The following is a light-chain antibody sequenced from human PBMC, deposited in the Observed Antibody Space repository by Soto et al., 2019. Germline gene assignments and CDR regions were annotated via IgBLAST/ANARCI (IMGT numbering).Light chain of an antibody. V-gene: IGKV3-20*01. CDR3: QQYVSSGT. CDR1: QSVSNNY. CDR2: GAS. Sequence: RVFALFSGRPSLSPGERGTLSCRASQSVSNNYLAWYQQKPGQAPRLLIYGASNRATGIPDRFSGSGSGTDFTLTSSRLEPEDFAVYYCQQYVSSGTFGQGTKVDIK. J-gene: IGKJ1*01.